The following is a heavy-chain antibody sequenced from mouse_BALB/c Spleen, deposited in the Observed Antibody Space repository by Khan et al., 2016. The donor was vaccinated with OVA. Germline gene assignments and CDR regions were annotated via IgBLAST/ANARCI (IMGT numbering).Heavy chain of an antibody. V-gene: IGHV1-7*01. Sequence: QVQLQQSGAELAKPGASVKMSCKASGYTFTNYWMHWVKQRPGQGLEWIGYIDPTTGYTEYNQKFKDKATLTAVKSSSTAYMQLSSLTSEDSAVYYCPSHGRSYTWFDYLGQGTLVTVSA. CDR2: IDPTTGYT. CDR1: GYTFTNYW. D-gene: IGHD1-1*01. J-gene: IGHJ3*01. CDR3: PSHGRSYTWFDY.